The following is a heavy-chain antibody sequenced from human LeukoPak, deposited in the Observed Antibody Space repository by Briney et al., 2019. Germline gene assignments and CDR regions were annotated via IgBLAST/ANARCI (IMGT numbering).Heavy chain of an antibody. CDR3: ARVEMFGTYNRGAFDI. CDR1: GYSISSGYL. V-gene: IGHV4-38-2*02. Sequence: SETLSLTCTVSGYSISSGYLWGWIRQPPGKGLEWIGSIDGSGSSYYNPSLKSRVTISVDTSKNQFSLKLSSVTAADTAVYYCARVEMFGTYNRGAFDIWGQGTMVTVSS. CDR2: IDGSGSS. D-gene: IGHD3-10*02. J-gene: IGHJ3*02.